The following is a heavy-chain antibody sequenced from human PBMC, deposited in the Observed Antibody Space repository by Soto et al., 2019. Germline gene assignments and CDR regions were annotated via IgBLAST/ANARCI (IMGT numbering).Heavy chain of an antibody. CDR1: GFTFSDYY. V-gene: IGHV3-11*01. CDR2: ISSSGSTI. D-gene: IGHD3-3*01. CDR3: AREKRITIFGVVINWFDP. J-gene: IGHJ5*02. Sequence: PGGSLRLSCAASGFTFSDYYMSWIRQAPGKGLEWVSYISSSGSTIYYADSVKGRLTISRDNAKNSLYLQMNSLRAEDTAVYYCAREKRITIFGVVINWFDPWRQGTLVTVSS.